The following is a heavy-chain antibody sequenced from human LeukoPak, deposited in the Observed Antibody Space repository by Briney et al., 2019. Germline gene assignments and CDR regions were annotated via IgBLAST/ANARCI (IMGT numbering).Heavy chain of an antibody. Sequence: GRSLRLSCAASGFTFSSYAMHWVRQAPGKGLEWVAVISYDGSNKYYADSVKGRFTISRDNSKNTLYLQMNSLRAEDTAVYYCAREIEPNCSGGSRYSFDYWGQGTLVTVSS. CDR1: GFTFSSYA. CDR2: ISYDGSNK. CDR3: AREIEPNCSGGSRYSFDY. V-gene: IGHV3-30*04. J-gene: IGHJ4*02. D-gene: IGHD2-15*01.